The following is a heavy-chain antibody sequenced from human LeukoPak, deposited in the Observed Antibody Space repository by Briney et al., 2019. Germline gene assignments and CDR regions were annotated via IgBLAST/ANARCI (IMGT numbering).Heavy chain of an antibody. Sequence: SETLSLTCTVSGGSISSYYWSWIRQPPGKGLEWIGYIYYSGSTNYNPSLKSRVTISVDTSKNQFSLKLSSVTAADTAVYYCASGGLPGSSFDYWGQGTLVTVSS. CDR3: ASGGLPGSSFDY. CDR2: IYYSGST. D-gene: IGHD1-26*01. CDR1: GGSISSYY. V-gene: IGHV4-59*01. J-gene: IGHJ4*02.